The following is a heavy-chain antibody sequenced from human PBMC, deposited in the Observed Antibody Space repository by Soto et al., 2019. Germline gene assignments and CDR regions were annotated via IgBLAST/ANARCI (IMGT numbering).Heavy chain of an antibody. V-gene: IGHV4-59*01. D-gene: IGHD4-17*01. CDR3: ARGYGASFDY. CDR2: IHYNGNT. CDR1: GDSISAYS. J-gene: IGHJ4*02. Sequence: SETLSLTCTVSGDSISAYSWSWVRQPPGKGLEWIGNIHYNGNTKYNPSLKSRVTISVDTSKNQFSLKLSSVTAADTVVYYCARGYGASFDYWGQGTLVTVSS.